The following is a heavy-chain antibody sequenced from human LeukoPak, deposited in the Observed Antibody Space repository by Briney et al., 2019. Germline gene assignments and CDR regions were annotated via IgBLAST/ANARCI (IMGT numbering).Heavy chain of an antibody. J-gene: IGHJ4*02. CDR3: TTLMSGRPDD. D-gene: IGHD6-6*01. CDR2: IRSTPTGGTP. CDR1: GLTFRERA. V-gene: IGHV3-49*04. Sequence: GGSLRLSCTVSGLTFRERAMSWVRQAPGQGPEWVGFIRSTPTGGTPEYAASVKGGFTISRDDSKGIAYLQMNSLQTEDTAVYYCTTLMSGRPDDWGQGTLVTVSS.